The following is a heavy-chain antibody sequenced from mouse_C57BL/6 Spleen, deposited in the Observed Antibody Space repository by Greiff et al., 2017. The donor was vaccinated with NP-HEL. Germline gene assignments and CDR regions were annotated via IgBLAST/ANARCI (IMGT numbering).Heavy chain of an antibody. CDR1: GYTFTSYW. J-gene: IGHJ3*01. CDR3: ARWDLYRGFAY. D-gene: IGHD2-3*01. Sequence: QVQLKQPGAELVRPGSSVKLSCKASGYTFTSYWMHWVKQRPIQGLEWIGNIDPSDSEPHYHQKFKDKATLTVDKSSSTAYMQLSSLTSEDSAVYYCARWDLYRGFAYWGQGTLVTVAA. V-gene: IGHV1-52*01. CDR2: IDPSDSEP.